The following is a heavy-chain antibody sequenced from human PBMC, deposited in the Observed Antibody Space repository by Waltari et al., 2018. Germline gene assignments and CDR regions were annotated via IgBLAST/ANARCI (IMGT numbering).Heavy chain of an antibody. CDR2: IHHSGSA. D-gene: IGHD1-1*01. Sequence: QVQLQQSGPGLVKPSETLSLTCTVSGYSISTVYSWGWIRQPPGKGLEWIGSIHHSGSAYYNPSLNSRVTISLETSKNQFSLKLTSVAATDTAIYYCARQPIEGNLPDWFDPWGQGTLVTVSS. V-gene: IGHV4-38-2*02. CDR3: ARQPIEGNLPDWFDP. J-gene: IGHJ5*02. CDR1: GYSISTVYS.